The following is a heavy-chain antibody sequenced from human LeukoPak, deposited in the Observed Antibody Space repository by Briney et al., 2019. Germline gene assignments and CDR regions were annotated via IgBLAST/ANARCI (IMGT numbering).Heavy chain of an antibody. J-gene: IGHJ4*02. CDR2: IYYSGST. Sequence: SETLSLTCTVSGGSISSSSYYWGWIRQPPGKGLEWIGSIYYSGSTYYNPSLKSRVTISVDTSKNQFSLKLSSVTAADTAVYYCARHDYSNYFLSLPTFFGYWGQGTLVTVSS. D-gene: IGHD4-11*01. V-gene: IGHV4-39*01. CDR1: GGSISSSSYY. CDR3: ARHDYSNYFLSLPTFFGY.